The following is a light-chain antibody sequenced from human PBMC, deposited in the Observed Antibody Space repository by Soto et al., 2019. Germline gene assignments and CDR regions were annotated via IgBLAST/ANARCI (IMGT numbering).Light chain of an antibody. V-gene: IGKV3-15*01. Sequence: EIVMTQSPATLSVSPGERATISCRASQSVSSNLAWYQQKPGQAPRLLIYGASTRATGIPARFSGSGSGTECTLTISSLQSEDFAVYYCQKYNNWPPYTFGHVTKLEIK. CDR2: GAS. CDR3: QKYNNWPPYT. J-gene: IGKJ2*01. CDR1: QSVSSN.